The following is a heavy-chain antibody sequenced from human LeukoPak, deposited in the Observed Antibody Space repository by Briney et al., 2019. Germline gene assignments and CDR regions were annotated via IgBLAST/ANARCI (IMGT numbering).Heavy chain of an antibody. CDR3: ARVGAAPGHFDY. J-gene: IGHJ4*02. D-gene: IGHD6-13*01. CDR2: IGTYSGNT. Sequence: ASVKVSCKASGYSFAGYGISWVRQAPGQGLEWIGWIGTYSGNTNYAHNLQGRITVTTETSTSTAYMELRSLRSDDTAVYYCARVGAAPGHFDYWGQGTQLSVSS. CDR1: GYSFAGYG. V-gene: IGHV1-18*01.